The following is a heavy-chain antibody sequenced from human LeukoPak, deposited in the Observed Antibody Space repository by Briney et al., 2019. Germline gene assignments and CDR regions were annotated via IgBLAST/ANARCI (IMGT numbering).Heavy chain of an antibody. CDR3: ARDRGSGWHSDF. J-gene: IGHJ4*02. V-gene: IGHV4-4*07. CDR1: GGSISGYY. Sequence: SETLTLTCTVSGGSISGYYWSWIRQPAGKGLEWIGRFYTSGSTNYNPSLKSRVTMSVDTSKNQFSLKLSSVTAADTAVYYCARDRGSGWHSDFWGQGTLVTLSS. CDR2: FYTSGST. D-gene: IGHD6-19*01.